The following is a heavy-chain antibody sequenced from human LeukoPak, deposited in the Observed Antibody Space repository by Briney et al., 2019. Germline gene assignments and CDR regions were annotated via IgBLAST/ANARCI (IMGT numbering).Heavy chain of an antibody. D-gene: IGHD6-13*01. CDR1: GYSFTSYW. CDR3: ARLPRVLQQQPYAY. J-gene: IGHJ4*02. Sequence: GESLKISCKGSGYSFTSYWIGWRRQMPGKGLEWMGSIYPGDSDTRYSRSFQVQVTISADKSTSTAYLQWRSLKASDTAMYYCARLPRVLQQQPYAYWGQGTLVTVSS. V-gene: IGHV5-51*01. CDR2: IYPGDSDT.